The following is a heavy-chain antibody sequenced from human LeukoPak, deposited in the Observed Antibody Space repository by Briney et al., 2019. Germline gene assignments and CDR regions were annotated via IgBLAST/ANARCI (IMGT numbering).Heavy chain of an antibody. CDR3: ARDRLGVDGTALNNWFDP. D-gene: IGHD1-1*01. V-gene: IGHV1-18*01. Sequence: ASVKVSCKASGYIFTRYGISWVRQAPGQGLEWMGWISGYNGNTHYAQNLQGRVTVTTDTSTSTAYMELRSLTSDDTAVYFCARDRLGVDGTALNNWFDPWGQGTLVTVSS. CDR1: GYIFTRYG. CDR2: ISGYNGNT. J-gene: IGHJ5*02.